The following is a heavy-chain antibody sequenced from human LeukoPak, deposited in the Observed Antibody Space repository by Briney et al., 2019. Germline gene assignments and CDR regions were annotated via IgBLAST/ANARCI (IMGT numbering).Heavy chain of an antibody. J-gene: IGHJ6*02. CDR2: IYYSGST. D-gene: IGHD6-13*01. CDR3: ARLIRYSRLEYYGMDV. Sequence: SETLSLTCTVSGGSISSYYWSWIRQPPGKGLKWIGYIYYSGSTNYNPSLKSRVTISVDTSKNQFPLKLSSVTAADTAVYYCARLIRYSRLEYYGMDVWGQGTTVTVSS. CDR1: GGSISSYY. V-gene: IGHV4-59*01.